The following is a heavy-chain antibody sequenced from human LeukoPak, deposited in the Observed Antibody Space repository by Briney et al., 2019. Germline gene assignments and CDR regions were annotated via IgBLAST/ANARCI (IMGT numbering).Heavy chain of an antibody. CDR3: ARGRIHAWSDAFDI. V-gene: IGHV1-2*02. CDR1: GYTFIGHY. CDR2: INSDSGGT. Sequence: GASVKVSCKASGYTFIGHYMHWVRQDPGQGLEWMGWINSDSGGTKYAQKFKGRVIMTRDTSISTAYMELSRLKSDDTAIYYCARGRIHAWSDAFDIWGQGTTVTVSS. D-gene: IGHD5-18*01. J-gene: IGHJ3*02.